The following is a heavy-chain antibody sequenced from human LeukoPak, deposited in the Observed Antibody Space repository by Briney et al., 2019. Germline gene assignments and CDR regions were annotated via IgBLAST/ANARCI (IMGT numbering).Heavy chain of an antibody. CDR1: GFTFSSYA. Sequence: GRSLRLSCAASGFTFSSYAMHWVRQAPGKGLEWVAVISYDGSNKYYADSVKGRFTISRDNSKNTLYLQMNSLRAEDTAVYYCAREPTAYSSSKLDYWGQGTLVTVSS. D-gene: IGHD6-13*01. CDR3: AREPTAYSSSKLDY. V-gene: IGHV3-30*04. CDR2: ISYDGSNK. J-gene: IGHJ4*02.